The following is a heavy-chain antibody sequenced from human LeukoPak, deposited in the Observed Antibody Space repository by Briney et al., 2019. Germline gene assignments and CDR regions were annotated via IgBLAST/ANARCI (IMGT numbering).Heavy chain of an antibody. CDR3: ARGLDVGAFDI. CDR2: IYYSGNT. Sequence: SETLSLTCTVSGDSISTSNSYWGWIRQPPGKGLEWIGSIYYSGNTYYNASLKSRVTISVDTSKNQFSLKLSSVTAADTAVYYCARGLDVGAFDIWGQGTMVTVSS. CDR1: GDSISTSNSY. J-gene: IGHJ3*02. V-gene: IGHV4-39*07. D-gene: IGHD3-10*02.